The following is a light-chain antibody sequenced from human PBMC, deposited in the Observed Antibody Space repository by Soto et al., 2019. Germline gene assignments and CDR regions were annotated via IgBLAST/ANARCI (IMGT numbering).Light chain of an antibody. CDR3: MQTTQDPFT. CDR2: EVS. V-gene: IGKV2D-29*01. Sequence: DTVMTQTPLSLSVTPGQPASISCKSSQSLLYSDGRTYLSWYLQKPGQPPQLLIYEVSNRLSGVPDRFSGSGSGTDVTLKLSRVEAEDVGVYYCMQTTQDPFTFGPGTKVDIK. CDR1: QSLLYSDGRTY. J-gene: IGKJ3*01.